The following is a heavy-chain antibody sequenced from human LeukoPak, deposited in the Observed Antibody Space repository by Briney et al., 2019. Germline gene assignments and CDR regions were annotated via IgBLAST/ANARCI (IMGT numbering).Heavy chain of an antibody. CDR2: ISGSGGST. CDR3: ARVKGYSYGSFDY. D-gene: IGHD5-18*01. J-gene: IGHJ4*02. Sequence: GGSLRLSCAASGFTFSSYAMSWVRQAPGKGLEWVSAISGSGGSTYYADSVKGRFTISRDNSKNTLYLQMNSLRAEDTAVYYCARVKGYSYGSFDYWGQGTLVTVSS. V-gene: IGHV3-23*01. CDR1: GFTFSSYA.